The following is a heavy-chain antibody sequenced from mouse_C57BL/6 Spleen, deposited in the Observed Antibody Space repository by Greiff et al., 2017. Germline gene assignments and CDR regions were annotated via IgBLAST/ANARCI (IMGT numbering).Heavy chain of an antibody. V-gene: IGHV1-55*01. J-gene: IGHJ1*03. CDR2: IYPGSGST. CDR3: ARNWDGYFDV. CDR1: GYTFTSYW. D-gene: IGHD4-1*01. Sequence: QVQLQQPGAELVKPGASVKMSCKASGYTFTSYWINWVKQRPGQGLEWIGDIYPGSGSTNYNEKFKSKATLTVDTSSSTAYMQLSSLTSEDSAVYYCARNWDGYFDVWGTGTTVTVSS.